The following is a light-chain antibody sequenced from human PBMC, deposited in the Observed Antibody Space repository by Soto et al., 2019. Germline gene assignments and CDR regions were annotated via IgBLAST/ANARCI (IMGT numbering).Light chain of an antibody. Sequence: DLQMTQYPSSPSPSVRDRVTNTCRASQGIGNYLAWYQQKPGKVPKNLIYDASTLQSGVPSRFSGSGSGTDFTLTIISLQPEDVATYYCQKYYTAPETFGQGTKVDIK. CDR1: QGIGNY. CDR3: QKYYTAPET. J-gene: IGKJ1*01. V-gene: IGKV1-27*01. CDR2: DAS.